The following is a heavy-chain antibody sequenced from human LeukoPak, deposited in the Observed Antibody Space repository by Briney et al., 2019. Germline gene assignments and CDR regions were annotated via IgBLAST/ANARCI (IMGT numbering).Heavy chain of an antibody. V-gene: IGHV5-51*01. CDR2: IYPGDCDT. CDR1: GYSFTSYW. Sequence: GESLQISCKGSGYSFTSYWIGWVRQMPGKGLEWMGIIYPGDCDTRYSPSFQGQVTISADKSISTAYLQWSSLTASDTAMYYCARLGLDIVVVVAATRSVPFLDYWGQGTLVTVSS. CDR3: ARLGLDIVVVVAATRSVPFLDY. D-gene: IGHD2-15*01. J-gene: IGHJ4*02.